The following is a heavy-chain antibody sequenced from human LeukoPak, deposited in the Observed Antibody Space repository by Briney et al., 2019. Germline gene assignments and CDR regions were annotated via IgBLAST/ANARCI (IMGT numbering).Heavy chain of an antibody. CDR2: ISGSGGST. V-gene: IGHV3-23*01. CDR3: ARDKALMLRGVIIRENYYYYMDV. J-gene: IGHJ6*03. CDR1: GFTFSSYA. D-gene: IGHD3-10*01. Sequence: GGSLRLSCAASGFTFSSYAMSWVRQAPGKGLEWVSAISGSGGSTYYADSVKARFTISRDNSKNTVYLQMNSLRAEDTAVYYCARDKALMLRGVIIRENYYYYMDVWGKGTTVTISS.